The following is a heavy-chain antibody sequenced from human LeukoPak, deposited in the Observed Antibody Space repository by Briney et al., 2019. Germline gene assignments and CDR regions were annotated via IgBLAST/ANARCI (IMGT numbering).Heavy chain of an antibody. CDR1: GYTFTSYY. Sequence: GASVKVSCKASGYTFTSYYMHWVRQAPGQGLEWMGILNPSGGTTTYAQKFQGRVTMTRDTSTSTVYMELSSLRSEDTAVYYCARDKALLKGLVHYHFDYWGQGTLVTVPS. D-gene: IGHD6-19*01. J-gene: IGHJ4*02. CDR3: ARDKALLKGLVHYHFDY. CDR2: LNPSGGTT. V-gene: IGHV1-46*01.